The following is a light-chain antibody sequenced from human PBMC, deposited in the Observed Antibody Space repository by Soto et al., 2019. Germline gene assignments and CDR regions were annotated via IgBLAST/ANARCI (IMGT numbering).Light chain of an antibody. CDR1: QSISSW. J-gene: IGKJ1*01. Sequence: QRSQSPSTMSASVGDRVIITCRASQSISSWLAWYQQKPGKAPKLLIYDASSLESGVPSRFSGSGSGTEFTLTITCLQPDDFAPYYCQQSNSYPWRFGQGTKVAIK. V-gene: IGKV1-5*01. CDR2: DAS. CDR3: QQSNSYPWR.